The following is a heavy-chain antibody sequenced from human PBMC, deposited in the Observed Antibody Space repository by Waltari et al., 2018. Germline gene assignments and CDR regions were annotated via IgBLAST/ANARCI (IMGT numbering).Heavy chain of an antibody. Sequence: EVQLVEPGGGLVKPGGPLGPSCAASGSPFSTNSITWVRQAPGKGLEWVSSISSSSCYIYYADSVKGRFTISRDNAKNSLYLQMNSLRAEDTAVYYCARDGGYEGFDYWGQGTLVTVSS. CDR1: GSPFSTNS. V-gene: IGHV3-21*01. CDR2: ISSSSCYI. CDR3: ARDGGYEGFDY. J-gene: IGHJ4*02. D-gene: IGHD5-12*01.